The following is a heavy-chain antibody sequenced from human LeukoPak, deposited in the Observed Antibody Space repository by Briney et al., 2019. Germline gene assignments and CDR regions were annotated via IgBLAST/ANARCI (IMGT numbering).Heavy chain of an antibody. CDR2: IYHSGST. D-gene: IGHD2-2*01. Sequence: SQTLSLTCAVSGGSISSGGYSWSWIRQPPGKGLECIGYIYHSGSTYYNPSLKSRVTISVDRSKNQFSLKLSSVTAADTAVYYCARGRIGYCSSTSCGFDYWGQGTLVTVSS. CDR1: GGSISSGGYS. J-gene: IGHJ4*02. V-gene: IGHV4-30-2*01. CDR3: ARGRIGYCSSTSCGFDY.